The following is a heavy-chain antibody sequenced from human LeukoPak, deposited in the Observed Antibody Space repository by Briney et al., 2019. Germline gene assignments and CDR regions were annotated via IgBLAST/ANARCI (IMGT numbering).Heavy chain of an antibody. J-gene: IGHJ6*02. CDR1: GFTFSSYW. CDR2: IKQDGSEK. V-gene: IGHV3-7*01. CDR3: ARDSSHINYYYYGMDV. D-gene: IGHD2-21*01. Sequence: GGSMRLSCAASGFTFSSYWMSWVRQAPGKGMEWVANIKQDGSEKYYVDSVKGRFTISRDNAKNSLYLQMNSLRAEDTAVYYCARDSSHINYYYYGMDVWGQGTTVTVSS.